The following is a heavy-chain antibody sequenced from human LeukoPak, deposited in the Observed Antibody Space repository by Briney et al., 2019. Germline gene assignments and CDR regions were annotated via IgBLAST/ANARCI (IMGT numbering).Heavy chain of an antibody. CDR2: INHSGST. CDR1: GGSFSGYY. CDR3: ARAGEEEVLELSY. D-gene: IGHD1-7*01. Sequence: PSETLSLTCAVYGGSFSGYYWSWIRQPPGKGLEWIGEINHSGSTNYNPSLKSRVTISVDTSKNQFSLKLSSVTAADTAVYYCARAGEEEVLELSYWGQGTLVTVSS. J-gene: IGHJ4*02. V-gene: IGHV4-34*01.